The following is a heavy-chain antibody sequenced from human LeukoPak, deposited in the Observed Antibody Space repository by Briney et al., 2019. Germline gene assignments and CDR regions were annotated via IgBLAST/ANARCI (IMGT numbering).Heavy chain of an antibody. Sequence: GGSLRLSCAASGFTFSNAWMNWVRQTPGKGLEWVARIKRQTEGWTKDYAAPVKGRFTISRDDSKSTLYLQMNSLQIEDTAVYYCSRNADHDWWGQGTLVTVSS. CDR3: SRNADHDW. D-gene: IGHD1-14*01. V-gene: IGHV3-15*01. J-gene: IGHJ4*02. CDR2: IKRQTEGWTK. CDR1: GFTFSNAW.